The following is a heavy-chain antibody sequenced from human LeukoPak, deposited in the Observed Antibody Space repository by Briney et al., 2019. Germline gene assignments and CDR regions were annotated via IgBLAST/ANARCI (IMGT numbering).Heavy chain of an antibody. J-gene: IGHJ4*02. CDR2: IYHSGST. CDR3: ARGISGYFGTSGYYYDY. D-gene: IGHD3-22*01. Sequence: SETLSLTCAVSGGSISSSNWWSWVRQPPGKGLEWIGEIYHSGSTNYNPSLKSRVTISVDTSKNQFSLKLSSVTAADTAVYYCARGISGYFGTSGYYYDYWGQGTLVTVSS. V-gene: IGHV4-4*02. CDR1: GGSISSSNW.